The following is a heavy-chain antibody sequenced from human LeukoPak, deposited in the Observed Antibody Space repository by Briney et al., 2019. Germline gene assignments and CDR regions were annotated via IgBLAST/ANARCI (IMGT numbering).Heavy chain of an antibody. CDR2: IYHSGST. D-gene: IGHD4-11*01. J-gene: IGHJ6*03. V-gene: IGHV4-4*02. CDR1: GGSISSSNW. CDR3: ARSYGNLESYYYYYYMDV. Sequence: SSETLSLTCAVSGGSISSSNWWSWVRQPPGKGLEWIGEIYHSGSTNYNPSPKGRVTISVDKSKNPFSLKLSSVTAADTAVYYCARSYGNLESYYYYYYMDVWGKGTTVTVSS.